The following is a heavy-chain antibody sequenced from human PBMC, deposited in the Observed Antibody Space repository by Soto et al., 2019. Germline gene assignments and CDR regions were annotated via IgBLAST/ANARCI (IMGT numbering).Heavy chain of an antibody. CDR2: IYYSGST. D-gene: IGHD3-9*01. Sequence: SETLSLTFTVSGGSIRSSDYYWNWIRQPPGKGLEWIGYIYYSGSTYYDPSLKSRVTISVDTSKNQFSLKLSSVTAADSAVYYCARIRTGMDGFDYWGQGTLVTVSS. V-gene: IGHV4-30-4*01. J-gene: IGHJ4*02. CDR1: GGSIRSSDYY. CDR3: ARIRTGMDGFDY.